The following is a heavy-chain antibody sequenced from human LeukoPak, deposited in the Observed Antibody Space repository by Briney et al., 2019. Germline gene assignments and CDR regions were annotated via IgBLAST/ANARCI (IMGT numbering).Heavy chain of an antibody. Sequence: GGSLRLSCAASGFTFSSYEMNWVRQAPGKGLEWVSYISSSGSTIYYADSVKGRFTISRDNAKNSLYLQMNSLRAEDTAVYYCAREPLRGEPFEYWGQGTLVTVSS. V-gene: IGHV3-48*03. D-gene: IGHD3-10*01. J-gene: IGHJ4*02. CDR3: AREPLRGEPFEY. CDR1: GFTFSSYE. CDR2: ISSSGSTI.